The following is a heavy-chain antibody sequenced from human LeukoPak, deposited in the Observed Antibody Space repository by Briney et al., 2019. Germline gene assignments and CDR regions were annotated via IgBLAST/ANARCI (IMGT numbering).Heavy chain of an antibody. CDR2: MNPNSGNT. J-gene: IGHJ4*02. Sequence: GASVKVSCKASGGTFSSYAISWVRQATGQGLEWMGWMNPNSGNTGYAQKFQGRVTMTRNTSISTAYMELSSLRSEDTAVYYCARSGIAAAGDYWGQGTLVTVSS. CDR1: GGTFSSYA. CDR3: ARSGIAAAGDY. V-gene: IGHV1-8*02. D-gene: IGHD6-13*01.